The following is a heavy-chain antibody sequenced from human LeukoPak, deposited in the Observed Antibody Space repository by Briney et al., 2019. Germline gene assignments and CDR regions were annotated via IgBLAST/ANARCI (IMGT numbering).Heavy chain of an antibody. CDR1: GFTFGTFW. Sequence: PGGSLRLSCAASGFTFGTFWMSWVRQAPGKGLEWVANIKEDGSSKNYVDSVKGRFTISRDNARNSLYLQMNSLRAEDTAVYYCVRDRPDRGYSYGRDFDYWGQGTLVTVSS. J-gene: IGHJ4*02. CDR3: VRDRPDRGYSYGRDFDY. D-gene: IGHD5-18*01. V-gene: IGHV3-7*01. CDR2: IKEDGSSK.